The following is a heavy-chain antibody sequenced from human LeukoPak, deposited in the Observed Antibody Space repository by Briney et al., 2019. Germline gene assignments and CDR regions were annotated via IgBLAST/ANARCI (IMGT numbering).Heavy chain of an antibody. CDR1: GFFFSNNA. Sequence: GGSLRLSCAASGFFFSNNAMSWVRQAPGKGLEWVSSLDTTGASTFFADSVRGRFIVSRDNSKNTLYLQMSSLRAEDTAVYYCARDMRQLGYWGQGTLVTVSS. CDR3: ARDMRQLGY. D-gene: IGHD2-2*01. J-gene: IGHJ4*02. V-gene: IGHV3-23*01. CDR2: LDTTGAST.